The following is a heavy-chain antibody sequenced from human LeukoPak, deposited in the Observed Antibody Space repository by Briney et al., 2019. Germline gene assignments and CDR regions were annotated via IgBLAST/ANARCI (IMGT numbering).Heavy chain of an antibody. CDR1: GFTFSSYG. V-gene: IGHV3-33*01. Sequence: PGGSLRLSCAASGFTFSSYGMHWVRQAPGKGLEWVAVIWYDGSNKYYADSVKGRFTISRDNSKNTLYLQMNSLRAEDTAVYYCARWYQLPRPTVNWFDPWGQGTLVTVSS. CDR3: ARWYQLPRPTVNWFDP. D-gene: IGHD2-2*01. J-gene: IGHJ5*02. CDR2: IWYDGSNK.